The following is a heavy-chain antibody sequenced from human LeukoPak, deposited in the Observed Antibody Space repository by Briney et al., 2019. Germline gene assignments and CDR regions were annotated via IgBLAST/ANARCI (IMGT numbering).Heavy chain of an antibody. V-gene: IGHV3-23*01. CDR2: ISNSAVST. CDR3: AKDSFSTM. D-gene: IGHD2/OR15-2a*01. Sequence: PGGSLRLSCAASGFTFSSDSMTWVRQAPGKGLEWVSTISNSAVSTFYADPVKGRFSISRDNSKNTLYLHTSSLSAEDTAMYYCAKDSFSTMWGPGTLVTVSS. J-gene: IGHJ4*02. CDR1: GFTFSSDS.